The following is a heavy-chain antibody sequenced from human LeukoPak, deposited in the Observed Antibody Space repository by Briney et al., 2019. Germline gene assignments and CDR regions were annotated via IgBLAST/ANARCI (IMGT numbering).Heavy chain of an antibody. CDR3: ARNWGVVVPAAIYYMDV. D-gene: IGHD2-2*01. V-gene: IGHV1-18*01. CDR1: GYTFTSYG. J-gene: IGHJ6*03. Sequence: GASVKVSCKASGYTFTSYGISWVRQAPGQGLEWMGWISAYNGNTNYAQKLQGRVTMTTDTSTSTAYMELRSLRSDDTAVYYCARNWGVVVPAAIYYMDVRGKGTTVTISS. CDR2: ISAYNGNT.